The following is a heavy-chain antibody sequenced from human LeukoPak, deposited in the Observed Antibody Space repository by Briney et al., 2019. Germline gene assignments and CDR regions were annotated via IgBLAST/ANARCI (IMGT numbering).Heavy chain of an antibody. CDR1: GGSISGYY. Sequence: SETLSLTCTVSGGSISGYYWSWIRQPPGKGLERIGYIYHSGSTYYNPSLKSRVTISVDRSKNQFSLKLSSVTAADTAVYYCATSTTTPDAFDIWGQGTMVTVSS. J-gene: IGHJ3*02. V-gene: IGHV4-59*04. D-gene: IGHD4-17*01. CDR3: ATSTTTPDAFDI. CDR2: IYHSGST.